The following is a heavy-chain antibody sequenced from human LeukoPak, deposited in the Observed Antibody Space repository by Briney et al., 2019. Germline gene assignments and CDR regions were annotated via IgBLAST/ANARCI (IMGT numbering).Heavy chain of an antibody. D-gene: IGHD5-18*01. CDR2: INQDGSEK. CDR3: ARWANSIDY. J-gene: IGHJ4*02. V-gene: IGHV3-7*01. CDR1: GFTFSDYW. Sequence: PGGSLRHSCAASGFTFSDYWMTWVRQAPGKGLEWVANINQDGSEKNYVDSVKGRFTISRDNAKNSLYLQMNSLRAEDTAVYYCARWANSIDYWGQGALVTVSS.